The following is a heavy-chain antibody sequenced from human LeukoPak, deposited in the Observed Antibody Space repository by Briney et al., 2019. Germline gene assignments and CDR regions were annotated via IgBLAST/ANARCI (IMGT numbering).Heavy chain of an antibody. CDR3: AKDPYGDFSFDY. V-gene: IGHV3-21*01. J-gene: IGHJ4*02. D-gene: IGHD4-17*01. CDR1: GFTFSSYR. Sequence: GGSLRLSCAASGFTFSSYRMNWVRQAPGKGLEWVSSISSSGGYIYYVDSVRGRFTISRDNAKNSLYLQMNSLRAEDTAVYYCAKDPYGDFSFDYWGQGTLVTASS. CDR2: ISSSGGYI.